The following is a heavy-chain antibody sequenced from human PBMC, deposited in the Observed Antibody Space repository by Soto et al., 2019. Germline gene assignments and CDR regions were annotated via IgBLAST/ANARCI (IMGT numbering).Heavy chain of an antibody. V-gene: IGHV3-23*01. CDR3: AKEDRSDRYNFGGLPDY. J-gene: IGHJ4*02. D-gene: IGHD3-16*01. Sequence: EVRLLESGGGLVQPGGSLTLSCAASGFDFSSYALSWVRQPPGKGLEWVSAISGSGGSTYYADSVKGRFTISRDNSKNTRYLQLSSLRAEDTALYYCAKEDRSDRYNFGGLPDYWGQGTLVSVSS. CDR2: ISGSGGST. CDR1: GFDFSSYA.